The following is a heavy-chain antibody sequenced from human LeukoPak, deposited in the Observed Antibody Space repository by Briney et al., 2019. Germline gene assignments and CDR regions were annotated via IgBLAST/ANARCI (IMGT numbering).Heavy chain of an antibody. Sequence: SETLSLTCTVSGGSIGSSNYYWGWIRQPPGKGLEWIGEINHSGSTNYNPSLKSRVTISVDTSKNQFSLKLSSVTAADTAVYYCARVRPVPAAKYYFDYWGQGTLVTVSS. CDR2: INHSGST. CDR1: GGSIGSSNYY. V-gene: IGHV4-39*07. J-gene: IGHJ4*02. D-gene: IGHD2-2*01. CDR3: ARVRPVPAAKYYFDY.